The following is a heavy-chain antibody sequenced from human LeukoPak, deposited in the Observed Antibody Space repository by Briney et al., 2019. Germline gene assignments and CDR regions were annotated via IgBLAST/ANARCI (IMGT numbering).Heavy chain of an antibody. CDR2: IKQDGSEK. D-gene: IGHD3-22*01. V-gene: IGHV3-7*01. Sequence: GGSLRLSCAASGFTFSSYWMSWVRQAPGKGLEWVANIKQDGSEKYYVDSVKGRFTISRDNAKNSLYLQMNSLRAEDTAVYYCARSSVHYYDSSGYNYWGQGTLVTVSS. J-gene: IGHJ4*02. CDR1: GFTFSSYW. CDR3: ARSSVHYYDSSGYNY.